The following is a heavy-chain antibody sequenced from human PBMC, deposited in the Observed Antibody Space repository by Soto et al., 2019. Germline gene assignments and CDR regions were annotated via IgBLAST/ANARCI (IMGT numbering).Heavy chain of an antibody. J-gene: IGHJ4*02. D-gene: IGHD6-6*01. CDR2: INPSGGST. Sequence: ASVKVSCKASGYTFTSYYMHWVRQAPGQGLEWMGIINPSGGSTSYAQKFQGRVTMTRDTSTSTVYMELSSVTAADTAVYYCARRREYSSFVLSRDYWGQGTLVTVSS. CDR1: GYTFTSYY. CDR3: ARRREYSSFVLSRDY. V-gene: IGHV1-46*01.